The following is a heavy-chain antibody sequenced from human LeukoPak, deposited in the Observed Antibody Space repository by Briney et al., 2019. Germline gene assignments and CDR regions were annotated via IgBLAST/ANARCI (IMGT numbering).Heavy chain of an antibody. Sequence: QPGGSLRLSCAASGFTFSSYAMNWVRQAPGKGPEWVSGISGSGGTTYYADSVKGRFTISRDNSKNTLYLQMNSLRAEDTAVYYCAKDHFVTSVIDFWGQGTLVTVSS. D-gene: IGHD4-11*01. CDR1: GFTFSSYA. J-gene: IGHJ4*02. V-gene: IGHV3-23*01. CDR2: ISGSGGTT. CDR3: AKDHFVTSVIDF.